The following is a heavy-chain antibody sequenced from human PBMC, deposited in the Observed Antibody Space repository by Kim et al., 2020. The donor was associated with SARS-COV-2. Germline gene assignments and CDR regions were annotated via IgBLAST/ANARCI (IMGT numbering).Heavy chain of an antibody. D-gene: IGHD3-9*01. CDR3: ARRPAGFDW. Sequence: SETLSLTCAVYGGSFSGYYWSWIRQPPGKGLEWIGEINHSGRTNHNPSLKSRVTILVDTSKNQFSLKLSSMTAADTGVYYCARRPAGFDWWGQGSPGPDS. V-gene: IGHV4-34*01. CDR1: GGSFSGYY. CDR2: INHSGRT. J-gene: IGHJ1*01.